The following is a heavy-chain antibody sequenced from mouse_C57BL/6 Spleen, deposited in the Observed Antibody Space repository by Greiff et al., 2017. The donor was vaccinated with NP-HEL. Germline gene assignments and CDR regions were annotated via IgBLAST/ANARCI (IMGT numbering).Heavy chain of an antibody. CDR2: IDPSDSYT. CDR3: ARSDFLFDY. Sequence: LQQPGAELVMPGASVKLSCKASGYTFTSYWMHWVKQRPGQGLEWIGEIDPSDSYTNYNQKFKGKSTLTVDKSSSTAYMQLSSLTSEDSAVYYCARSDFLFDYWGQGTTLTVSS. V-gene: IGHV1-69*01. CDR1: GYTFTSYW. J-gene: IGHJ2*01.